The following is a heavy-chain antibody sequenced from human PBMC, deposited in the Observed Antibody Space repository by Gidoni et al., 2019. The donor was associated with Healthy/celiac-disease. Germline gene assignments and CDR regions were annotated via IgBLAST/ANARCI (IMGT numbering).Heavy chain of an antibody. CDR2: IKSKTDGGTT. V-gene: IGHV3-15*07. D-gene: IGHD6-19*01. Sequence: EVQLVESGGGLVKPGGYLRLSCAASGFTFSNAGMNWVRQAPGKGLEWVGRIKSKTDGGTTDYAAPVKGRFTISRDDSKNTLYLQMNSLKTEDTAVYYCTTDLEQQWPPTFYYYYYGMDVWGQGTTVTVSS. J-gene: IGHJ6*02. CDR1: GFTFSNAG. CDR3: TTDLEQQWPPTFYYYYYGMDV.